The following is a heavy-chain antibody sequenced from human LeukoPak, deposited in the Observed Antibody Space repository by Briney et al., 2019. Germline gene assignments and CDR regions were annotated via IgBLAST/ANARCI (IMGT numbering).Heavy chain of an antibody. J-gene: IGHJ3*02. Sequence: GGSLRLSCAASGFSFSSYNMHWVGQAPGKGLHWLSWVRRSRKSIYYAASVKGPFTNSRNHAKNSLYLQMNSLRAEDTAGYYCARARYYYDRDAFDIWGQGTMVTVSS. CDR2: VRRSRKSI. V-gene: IGHV3-21*01. CDR1: GFSFSSYN. D-gene: IGHD3-22*01. CDR3: ARARYYYDRDAFDI.